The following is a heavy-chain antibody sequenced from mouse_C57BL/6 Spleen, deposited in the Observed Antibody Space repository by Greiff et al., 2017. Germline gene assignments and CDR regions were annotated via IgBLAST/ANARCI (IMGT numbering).Heavy chain of an antibody. CDR2: ISSGGSYT. CDR1: GFTFSSYG. Sequence: EVQLVESGGDLVKPGGSLKLSCAASGFTFSSYGMSWVRQTPDKRLEWVATISSGGSYTYYPDSVKGRFTISRDNAKNTLYLQMSSLKSEDTAMYYCARLLRFDYWGQGTTLTVSS. D-gene: IGHD1-1*01. J-gene: IGHJ2*01. CDR3: ARLLRFDY. V-gene: IGHV5-6*01.